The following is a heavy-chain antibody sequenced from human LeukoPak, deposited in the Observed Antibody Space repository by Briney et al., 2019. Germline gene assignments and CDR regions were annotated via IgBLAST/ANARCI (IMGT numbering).Heavy chain of an antibody. J-gene: IGHJ4*02. D-gene: IGHD2-15*01. CDR3: ARDSPPAHCSGGSCYFDY. V-gene: IGHV4-38-2*02. CDR2: IYHSGST. CDR1: GYSISSGYY. Sequence: PSETLSLTCTVSGYSISSGYYWGWIRQPPGKGLEWIGSIYHSGSTYYNPSLKSRVTISRDTSKNEFSLKLTSVTAADTAVYYCARDSPPAHCSGGSCYFDYWGQGTLVTVSS.